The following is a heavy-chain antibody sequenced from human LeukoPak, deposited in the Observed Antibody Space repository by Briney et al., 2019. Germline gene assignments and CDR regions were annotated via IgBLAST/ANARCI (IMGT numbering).Heavy chain of an antibody. CDR1: GFTFSSYW. CDR3: AKDRAVDIVAAPHFDY. CDR2: IKQDGSEK. Sequence: GGSLRLSCAASGFTFSSYWMSWVRQAPGKGLEWVANIKQDGSEKYYVDSVKGRFTISRDNAKNSLYLQMNSLRAEDTAIYYCAKDRAVDIVAAPHFDYWGQGTLVTVSS. J-gene: IGHJ4*02. D-gene: IGHD5-12*01. V-gene: IGHV3-7*03.